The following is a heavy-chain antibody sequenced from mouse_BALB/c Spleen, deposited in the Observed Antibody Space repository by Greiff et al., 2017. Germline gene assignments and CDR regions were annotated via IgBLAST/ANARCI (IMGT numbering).Heavy chain of an antibody. CDR3: ARHSGPGAMEY. D-gene: IGHD3-2*02. J-gene: IGHJ4*01. Sequence: QVQLQQSGAELAKPGASVKMSCKASGYTFTSYWMHWVNQRPGQGLEWIGYINPSTGYTEYNQKFKDKATLTADKSSSTAYMQLSSLTSEDSAVYYCARHSGPGAMEYGGQGTSVTVAS. CDR1: GYTFTSYW. V-gene: IGHV1-7*01. CDR2: INPSTGYT.